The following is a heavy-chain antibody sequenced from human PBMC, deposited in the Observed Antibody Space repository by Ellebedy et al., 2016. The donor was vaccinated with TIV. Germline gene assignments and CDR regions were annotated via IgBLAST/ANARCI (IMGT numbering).Heavy chain of an antibody. CDR1: GYTFTSYY. CDR3: ARGGRYNPYDGYFAL. CDR2: INPNSGGT. Sequence: AASVKVSCKASGYTFTSYYIHWVRQAPGQGLEWVGWINPNSGGTDYAQKFQGRVTLTRDTSTSTASMELTRLTSDDTAVYYCARGGRYNPYDGYFALWGRGTLVTVSS. V-gene: IGHV1-2*02. J-gene: IGHJ2*01. D-gene: IGHD5-12*01.